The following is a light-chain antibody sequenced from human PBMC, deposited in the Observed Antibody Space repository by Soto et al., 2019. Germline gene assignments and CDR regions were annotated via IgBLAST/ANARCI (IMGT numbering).Light chain of an antibody. V-gene: IGKV3-11*01. CDR3: QQRSNWPPLAT. J-gene: IGKJ5*01. CDR2: GAS. CDR1: QRVSSGY. Sequence: EIVLTQSPGTLSLSPGERATLSCRASQRVSSGYLAWYQQKPGQAPRLLIYGASNRATDIPDRFSGRGSGTDFTLTISSLEPEDFAVYYCQQRSNWPPLATFGQGTRLEIK.